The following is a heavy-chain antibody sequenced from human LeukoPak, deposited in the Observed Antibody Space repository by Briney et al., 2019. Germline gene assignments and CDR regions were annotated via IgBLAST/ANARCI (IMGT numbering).Heavy chain of an antibody. CDR1: GXTFDDYG. V-gene: IGHV3-20*04. D-gene: IGHD2-8*01. CDR3: ARGFRNGPFDC. J-gene: IGHJ4*02. Sequence: XLSXEASGXTFDDYGMSWVRHPPGKGVEWVSGINRNGGSTDYADSVKDRFTISRDNAKNSHFLQMNSLRVEDTALYYCARGFRNGPFDCWGQGTLVTVSS. CDR2: INRNGGST.